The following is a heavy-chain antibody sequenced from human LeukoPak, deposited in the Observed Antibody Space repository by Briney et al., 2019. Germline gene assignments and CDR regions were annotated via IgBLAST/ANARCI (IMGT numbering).Heavy chain of an antibody. D-gene: IGHD5-24*01. CDR3: ARHRNNRWLMLGGSENWFDP. Sequence: SETLSLTCTVSGGSISSSSYYWGWIRQPPGKGLEWIGSIYYSGSTYYNPSLKSRVTISVDTSKNQFSLKLSSVTAADTAVYYCARHRNNRWLMLGGSENWFDPWGQGTLVTVSS. J-gene: IGHJ5*02. CDR1: GGSISSSSYY. V-gene: IGHV4-39*01. CDR2: IYYSGST.